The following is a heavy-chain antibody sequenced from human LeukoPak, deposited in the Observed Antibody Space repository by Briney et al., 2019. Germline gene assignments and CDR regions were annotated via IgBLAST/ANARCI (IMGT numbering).Heavy chain of an antibody. D-gene: IGHD7-27*01. J-gene: IGHJ3*02. Sequence: GESLKNSCKGSGYRFTTYWIGWVRQMPGKGLEWMGIIYPGDSDTRYSPSFQGQVTISADKSITTAYLQWNSLKASDTAMYYCARQTGDNAFDIWGRGTMVTVSS. V-gene: IGHV5-51*01. CDR2: IYPGDSDT. CDR1: GYRFTTYW. CDR3: ARQTGDNAFDI.